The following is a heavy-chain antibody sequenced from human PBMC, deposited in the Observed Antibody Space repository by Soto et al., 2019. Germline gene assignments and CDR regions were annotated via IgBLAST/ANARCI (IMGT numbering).Heavy chain of an antibody. CDR3: AMFKDGYNFYFDY. CDR1: GFTFSSYG. D-gene: IGHD5-12*01. Sequence: QVQLVESGGGVVQPGRSLRLSCAASGFTFSSYGMYWVRQAPGKGLEWVAVIWYDGSNKYYADSVKGRFTISRDNSKNTLYLQMNSLRAEDTAVYYCAMFKDGYNFYFDYWGQGTLVTVSS. V-gene: IGHV3-33*01. CDR2: IWYDGSNK. J-gene: IGHJ4*02.